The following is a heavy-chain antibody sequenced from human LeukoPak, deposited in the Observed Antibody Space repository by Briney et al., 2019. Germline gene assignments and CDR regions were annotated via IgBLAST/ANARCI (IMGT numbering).Heavy chain of an antibody. Sequence: NPSETLSLTCTVSGYSISSGYYWGWIRQPPGKGLEWIGSIYHSGSTNYNPSLKSRVTISVDTSKNQFSLKLSSVTAADTAVYYCARDREVINPGIAAAGQDAFDIWGQGTMVTVSS. V-gene: IGHV4-38-2*02. CDR2: IYHSGST. CDR1: GYSISSGYY. CDR3: ARDREVINPGIAAAGQDAFDI. J-gene: IGHJ3*02. D-gene: IGHD6-13*01.